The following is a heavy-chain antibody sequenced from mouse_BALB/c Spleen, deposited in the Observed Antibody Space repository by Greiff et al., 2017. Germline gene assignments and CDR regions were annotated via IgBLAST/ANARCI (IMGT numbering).Heavy chain of an antibody. Sequence: QVQLKESGAELVRPGVSVKISCKGSGYTFTDYAMHWVKQSHAKSLEWIGVISTYYGDASYNQKFKGKATMTVDKSSSTAYMELARLTSEDSAIYYCARRVITTGLYYAMDYWGQGTSVTVSS. J-gene: IGHJ4*01. CDR1: GYTFTDYA. CDR2: ISTYYGDA. V-gene: IGHV1S137*01. CDR3: ARRVITTGLYYAMDY. D-gene: IGHD2-4*01.